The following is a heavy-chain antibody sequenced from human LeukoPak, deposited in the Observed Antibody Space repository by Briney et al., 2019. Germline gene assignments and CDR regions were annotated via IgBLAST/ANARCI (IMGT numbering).Heavy chain of an antibody. D-gene: IGHD3-22*01. CDR3: ARDHWNYYDSSGYWEAFDI. CDR2: IYHSGST. Sequence: SETLSLTCTVSGYSISSGYYWGWIRQPPGKGLEWIGSIYHSGSTYYNPSLKSRVTISVDTSKNQFSLKLSSVTAADTAVYYCARDHWNYYDSSGYWEAFDIWGQGTMVTVSS. V-gene: IGHV4-38-2*02. CDR1: GYSISSGYY. J-gene: IGHJ3*02.